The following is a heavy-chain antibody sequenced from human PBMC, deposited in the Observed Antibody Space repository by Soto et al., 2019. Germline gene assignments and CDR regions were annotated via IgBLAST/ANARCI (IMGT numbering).Heavy chain of an antibody. Sequence: SETLSLTCAVYGGSLSGYYWSWIRQPPGKGLEWIGEINHSGSTNYNPSLKSRVTISVDTSKNQFSLKLSSVTAADTAVYYCARGGYDFWSGYAMDVWGKGTTVTVSS. CDR1: GGSLSGYY. J-gene: IGHJ6*03. CDR3: ARGGYDFWSGYAMDV. V-gene: IGHV4-34*01. CDR2: INHSGST. D-gene: IGHD3-3*01.